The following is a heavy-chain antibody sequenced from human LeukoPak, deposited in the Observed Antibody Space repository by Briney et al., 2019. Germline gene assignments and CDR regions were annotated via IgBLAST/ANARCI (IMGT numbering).Heavy chain of an antibody. CDR1: GGSISSSSYY. CDR3: ARSRSGSYHVY. Sequence: PSETLSLTCTVSGGSISSSSYYWGWIRQPPGKGLEWIGSIYYSGSTYYNPSLKSRVTISVDTSKNQFSLKLSSVTAADTAVYHCARSRSGSYHVYWGQGTLVTVSS. D-gene: IGHD1-26*01. J-gene: IGHJ4*02. CDR2: IYYSGST. V-gene: IGHV4-39*07.